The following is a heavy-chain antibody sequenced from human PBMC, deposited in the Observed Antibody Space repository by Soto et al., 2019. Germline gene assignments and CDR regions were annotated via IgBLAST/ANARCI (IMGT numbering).Heavy chain of an antibody. CDR1: GNTVPNYA. V-gene: IGHV1-3*01. Sequence: ASVKVFCKASGNTVPNYAIHWVRQAPGQRLEWMGWINGGNGNTYYSEHFQGRLSISADKSTSTAYMDLRSLRSDDTAVYYCATSYGSGSQAFEYWGQGALVTVSS. J-gene: IGHJ4*02. CDR2: INGGNGNT. CDR3: ATSYGSGSQAFEY. D-gene: IGHD3-10*01.